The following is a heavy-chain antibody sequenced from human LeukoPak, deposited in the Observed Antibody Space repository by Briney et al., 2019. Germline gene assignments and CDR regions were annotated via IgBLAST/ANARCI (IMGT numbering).Heavy chain of an antibody. CDR3: ARDHYDYVWGSYRYDWFDP. D-gene: IGHD3-16*02. V-gene: IGHV3-33*01. J-gene: IGHJ5*02. CDR1: GFTFSSYG. CDR2: IWYDGSNK. Sequence: GGSLRLSCAASGFTFSSYGMHWVRQAPGKGLEWVAVIWYDGSNKYYADSVKGRFTISRDNSKNTLYLQMNGLRAEDTAVYYCARDHYDYVWGSYRYDWFDPWGQGTLVTVSS.